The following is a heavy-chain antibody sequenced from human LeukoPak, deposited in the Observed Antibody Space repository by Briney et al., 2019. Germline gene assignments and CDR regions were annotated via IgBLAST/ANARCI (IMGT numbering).Heavy chain of an antibody. CDR2: IWYDGSNK. CDR3: AGDPALKNCDRTSCYINYYGMDV. J-gene: IGHJ6*02. V-gene: IGHV3-33*01. Sequence: AGGSLRLSCAASGFTFSSCGMHWVRQAPGKGLEWVTVIWYDGSNKYYADSVKGRFTISRDNSKNTLYLQMNSLRAEDTAVYYCAGDPALKNCDRTSCYINYYGMDVWGQGTTVTVSS. CDR1: GFTFSSCG. D-gene: IGHD2-2*02.